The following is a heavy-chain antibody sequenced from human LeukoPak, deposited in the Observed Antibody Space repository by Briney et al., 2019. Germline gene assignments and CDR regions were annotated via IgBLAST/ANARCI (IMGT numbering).Heavy chain of an antibody. J-gene: IGHJ3*02. V-gene: IGHV1-69*01. CDR3: ASPYHCSGGSCYSGSGAFDI. CDR2: IIPIFGTA. CDR1: GGTFSSYT. Sequence: SVKVSCKASGGTFSSYTISWVRQAPGQGLEWMGGIIPIFGTANYAQKFQGRVTITADESTSTAYMELSSLRSEDTAVYYCASPYHCSGGSCYSGSGAFDIWGQGTMVTVSS. D-gene: IGHD2-15*01.